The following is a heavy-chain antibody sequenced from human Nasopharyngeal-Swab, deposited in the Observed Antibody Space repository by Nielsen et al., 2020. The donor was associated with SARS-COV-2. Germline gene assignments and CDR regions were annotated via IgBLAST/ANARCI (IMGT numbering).Heavy chain of an antibody. D-gene: IGHD3-16*02. CDR3: ARDQLHHTYDYVWGSYRYTYFDY. J-gene: IGHJ4*02. CDR1: GFTFSSYW. CDR2: IKQDGSEK. V-gene: IGHV3-7*01. Sequence: GGSLRLSCAASGFTFSSYWMTWVRQAPGKGLDWVANIKQDGSEKYYVDSVKGRFTISRDNAKNSLFLQMNSLRAEDTAVYYCARDQLHHTYDYVWGSYRYTYFDYWGQGTLVTVSS.